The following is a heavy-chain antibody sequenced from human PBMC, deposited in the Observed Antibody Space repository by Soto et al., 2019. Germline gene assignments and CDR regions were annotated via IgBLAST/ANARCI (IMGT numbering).Heavy chain of an antibody. CDR3: AREGASGWYRWFDP. CDR2: INAGNGNT. D-gene: IGHD6-19*01. J-gene: IGHJ5*02. CDR1: GYTFTSYA. V-gene: IGHV1-3*01. Sequence: ASVKVSCKASGYTFTSYAMHWVRQAPGQRLEWMGWINAGNGNTKYSQKFQGRVTITRDTSASTAYMELSSLRSEDTAVYYCAREGASGWYRWFDPWGQGNLVTVSS.